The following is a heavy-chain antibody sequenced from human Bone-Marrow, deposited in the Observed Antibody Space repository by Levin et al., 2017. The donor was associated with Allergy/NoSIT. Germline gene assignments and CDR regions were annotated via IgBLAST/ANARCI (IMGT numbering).Heavy chain of an antibody. CDR3: AKGSGWLNWLDT. CDR2: VTGSSGTT. J-gene: IGHJ5*01. CDR1: GFMLTNYA. V-gene: IGHV3-23*01. Sequence: LPGGSLRLSCAASGFMLTNYAMTWVRQAPRKGLEWVSVVTGSSGTTYYAESVKGRFSISSDTSKNTLYLEMNSLRVDDTAVYYCAKGSGWLNWLDTWGHGTLVTVSS. D-gene: IGHD6-19*01.